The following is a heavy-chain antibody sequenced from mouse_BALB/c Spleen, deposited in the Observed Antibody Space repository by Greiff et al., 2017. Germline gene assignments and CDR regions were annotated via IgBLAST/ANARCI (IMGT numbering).Heavy chain of an antibody. D-gene: IGHD6-1*01. Sequence: QVQLQQPGAELVKPGASVKLSCKASGYTFTSYWMHWVKQRPGQGLEWIGEINPSNGRTNYNEKFKSKATLTVDKSSSTAYMQLSSLTSEDSAVYYCARERKTLGYFDVWGAGTTVTVSS. CDR3: ARERKTLGYFDV. CDR1: GYTFTSYW. V-gene: IGHV1S81*02. CDR2: INPSNGRT. J-gene: IGHJ1*01.